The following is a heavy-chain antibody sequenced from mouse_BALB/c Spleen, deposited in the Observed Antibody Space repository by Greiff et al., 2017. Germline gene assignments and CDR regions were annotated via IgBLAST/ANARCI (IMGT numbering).Heavy chain of an antibody. J-gene: IGHJ4*01. CDR1: GFTFTDYY. V-gene: IGHV7-3*02. D-gene: IGHD2-14*01. CDR2: IRNKANGYTT. CDR3: ASLSNRYYAMDY. Sequence: DVHLVESGGGLVQPGGSLRLSCATSGFTFTDYYMSWVRQPPGKALEWLGFIRNKANGYTTEYSASVKGRFTISRDNSQSILYLQMNTLRAEDSATYYCASLSNRYYAMDYWGQGTSVTVSS.